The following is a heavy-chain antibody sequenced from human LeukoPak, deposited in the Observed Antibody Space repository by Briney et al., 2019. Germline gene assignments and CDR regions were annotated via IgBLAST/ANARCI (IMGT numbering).Heavy chain of an antibody. CDR3: ARDRQRWLQFSGPFDY. V-gene: IGHV3-9*01. CDR1: GFTFDDYA. D-gene: IGHD5-24*01. Sequence: QSGGSLRLSCAASGFTFDDYAMHWVRQAPGKGLEWVSGISWNSGSIYYADSVKGRFTISRDNAKNSLYLQMNSLRAEDTAVYYCARDRQRWLQFSGPFDYWGQGTLVTVSS. CDR2: ISWNSGSI. J-gene: IGHJ4*02.